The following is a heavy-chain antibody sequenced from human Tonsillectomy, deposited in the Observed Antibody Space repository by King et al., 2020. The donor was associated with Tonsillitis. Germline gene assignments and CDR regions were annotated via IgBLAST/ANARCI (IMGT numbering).Heavy chain of an antibody. V-gene: IGHV3-30*04. J-gene: IGHJ6*02. CDR3: AREREPFGWEILRHYYYYGMDV. CDR2: LSYDGRNK. D-gene: IGHD1-26*01. CDR1: GFTFSSYV. Sequence: VQLVESGGGVVQPGRSLRLSCAASGFTFSSYVMHWVRQAPGKGLEWVAILSYDGRNKYYSESVKGRFTISRDNSKNMLYLQMNSLRAEDTAVYYFAREREPFGWEILRHYYYYGMDVWGQGTTVTVSS.